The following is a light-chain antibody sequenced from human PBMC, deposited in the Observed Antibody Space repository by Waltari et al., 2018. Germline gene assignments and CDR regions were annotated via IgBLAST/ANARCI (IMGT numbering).Light chain of an antibody. CDR1: QSLSSY. Sequence: DIQMTQSPSSLSASVGDRVTITCRASQSLSSYLNWYQLKPGKAPKLLIYAASSLQSGVPSRFSGSGSGTDFTLTISSLQPEDFVTYYCQQSYSIPWTFGQGTKVEIK. CDR2: AAS. V-gene: IGKV1-39*01. CDR3: QQSYSIPWT. J-gene: IGKJ1*01.